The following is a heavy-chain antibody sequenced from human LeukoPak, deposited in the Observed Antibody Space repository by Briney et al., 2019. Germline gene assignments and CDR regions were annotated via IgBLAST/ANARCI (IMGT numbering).Heavy chain of an antibody. J-gene: IGHJ4*02. D-gene: IGHD2-21*02. V-gene: IGHV4-39*01. CDR3: SRQALSYCGGDCYYYFDY. CDR1: GGXISSATYF. CDR2: IYYSGST. Sequence: SESLSLTCSVSGGXISSATYFWGWLRQPPGKGLEWASSIYYSGSTYYNSSLKSRVTISVDTSKSRFSLKLISVTAADTAVYYCSRQALSYCGGDCYYYFDYWGRGTLVTVSS.